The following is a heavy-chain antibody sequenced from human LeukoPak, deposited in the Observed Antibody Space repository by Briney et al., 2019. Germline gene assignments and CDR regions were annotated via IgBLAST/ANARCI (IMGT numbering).Heavy chain of an antibody. CDR3: ASTWSGIAAADDAFDI. D-gene: IGHD6-13*01. V-gene: IGHV4-4*07. CDR1: GGSISSYY. J-gene: IGHJ3*02. CDR2: IYTSGST. Sequence: SETLSLTCTVSGGSISSYYWSWIRQPAGKGLEWIGRIYTSGSTNYNPSLKSRVTMSVDTSKNQFSLKLSSVTAADTAVYYCASTWSGIAAADDAFDIWGQGTMVTVSS.